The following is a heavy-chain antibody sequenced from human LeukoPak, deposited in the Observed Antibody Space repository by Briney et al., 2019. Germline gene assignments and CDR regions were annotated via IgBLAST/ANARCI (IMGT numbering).Heavy chain of an antibody. V-gene: IGHV4-61*02. Sequence: SQTLSLTCTVSGGSISSGSYYWSWIRQPAGKGLEWIGRIYTSGSTNYNPSLKSRVTISVDTSKNQFSLKLSSVTAADTAVYYCAKAPLVGASGDAFDIWGEGTMVTVSS. D-gene: IGHD1-26*01. CDR2: IYTSGST. J-gene: IGHJ3*02. CDR1: GGSISSGSYY. CDR3: AKAPLVGASGDAFDI.